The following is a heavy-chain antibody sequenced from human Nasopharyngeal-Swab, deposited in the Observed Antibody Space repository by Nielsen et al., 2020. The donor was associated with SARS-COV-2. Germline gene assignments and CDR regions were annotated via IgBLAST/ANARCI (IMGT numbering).Heavy chain of an antibody. Sequence: GESLKISCAASGLTFSNYSMNWVRQAPGKGLEWDSSISSSTSYIYYADSVKGRFTISRDNAKNSLYLQMNSLRAEDTAVYYCARDGFGESPYYYYGMDVWGQGTTVTVSS. CDR2: ISSSTSYI. CDR3: ARDGFGESPYYYYGMDV. CDR1: GLTFSNYS. J-gene: IGHJ6*02. D-gene: IGHD3-10*01. V-gene: IGHV3-21*01.